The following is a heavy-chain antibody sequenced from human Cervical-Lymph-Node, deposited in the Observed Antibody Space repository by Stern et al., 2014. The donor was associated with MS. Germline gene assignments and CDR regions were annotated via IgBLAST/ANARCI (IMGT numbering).Heavy chain of an antibody. D-gene: IGHD1-26*01. V-gene: IGHV3-30*03. CDR1: GFTFSAYG. CDR2: ISYDGSNE. J-gene: IGHJ3*02. Sequence: VQLVESGGGVVQPGRSLRLSCAASGFTFSAYGIHWVRQAPGKGLEWVAFISYDGSNEEYADSVKGRFTISRDNSKNTLDVQMNSLGAEDTAVYYCARGWGRDALDMWGQGTMVSVSS. CDR3: ARGWGRDALDM.